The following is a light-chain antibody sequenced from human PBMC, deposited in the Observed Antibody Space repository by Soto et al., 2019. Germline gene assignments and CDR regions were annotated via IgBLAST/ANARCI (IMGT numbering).Light chain of an antibody. CDR1: QSVSSN. Sequence: EVVMTQSPATLSVSPGGRATLSCRASQSVSSNLAWYQQKPGQAPRLLIYGASTRATGIPARFSGSGSGTEFTLTISSLQSEDFAVYYCQQYNNSWTFGQGTKVDIK. V-gene: IGKV3-15*01. CDR2: GAS. CDR3: QQYNNSWT. J-gene: IGKJ1*01.